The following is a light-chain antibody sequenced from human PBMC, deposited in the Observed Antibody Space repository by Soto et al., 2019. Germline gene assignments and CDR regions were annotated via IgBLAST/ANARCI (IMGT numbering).Light chain of an antibody. CDR1: QSISSW. CDR2: DAS. CDR3: QQYNTYPWT. V-gene: IGKV1-5*01. J-gene: IGKJ1*01. Sequence: DIQMTQSPSTLSASVGARVTITGRASQSISSWLAWYQQKPGKAPKLLIYDASSLESGVPSRFSGSGSGTEFTLTISSLQPDEFATYYCQQYNTYPWTFGQGTKVDIK.